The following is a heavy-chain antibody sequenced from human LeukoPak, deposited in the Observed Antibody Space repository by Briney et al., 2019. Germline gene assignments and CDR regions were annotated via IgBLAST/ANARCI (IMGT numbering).Heavy chain of an antibody. CDR3: ARAAEAMVTSYFDY. D-gene: IGHD5-18*01. Sequence: PGRSLRLSCAASGFTFSSYAMHWDRQAPGKGLEWVAVISYDGSNKYYADSVKGRFTISRDNSKNTLYLQMNSLRAEDTAVYYCARAAEAMVTSYFDYWAREPWSPSPQ. CDR1: GFTFSSYA. J-gene: IGHJ4*02. CDR2: ISYDGSNK. V-gene: IGHV3-30*04.